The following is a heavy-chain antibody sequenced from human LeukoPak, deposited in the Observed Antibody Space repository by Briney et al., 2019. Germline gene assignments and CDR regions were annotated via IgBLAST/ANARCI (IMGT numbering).Heavy chain of an antibody. CDR2: IKQDGSEK. CDR1: GGSISSSTYY. D-gene: IGHD3-10*01. Sequence: ETLSLTCTVSGGSISSSTYYWAWIRKPPGKGLEWVANIKQDGSEKYYVDSVKGRFTISRDNAKNSLYLQMNSLRAEDTAVYYCARDLALWFEGQGYMDVWGKGTTVTISS. J-gene: IGHJ6*03. V-gene: IGHV3-7*01. CDR3: ARDLALWFEGQGYMDV.